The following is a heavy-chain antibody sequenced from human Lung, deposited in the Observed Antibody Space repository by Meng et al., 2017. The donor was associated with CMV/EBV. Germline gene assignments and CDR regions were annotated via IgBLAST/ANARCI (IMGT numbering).Heavy chain of an antibody. D-gene: IGHD3-10*01. CDR2: ISAYNGNT. V-gene: IGHV1-18*01. J-gene: IGHJ4*02. Sequence: ASVKVSCKASGYTFTSYGISWVRQAPGQGLEWMGWISAYNGNTNYAQKFQGRVIMTTDTFTSTAYMELRSLRSDDTAVYYCARDWELVTHGGDDWGQGTLVTVSS. CDR3: ARDWELVTHGGDD. CDR1: GYTFTSYG.